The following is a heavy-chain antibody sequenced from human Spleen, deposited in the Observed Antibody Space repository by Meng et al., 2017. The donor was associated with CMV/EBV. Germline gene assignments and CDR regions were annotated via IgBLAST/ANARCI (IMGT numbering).Heavy chain of an antibody. J-gene: IGHJ6*02. V-gene: IGHV4-59*01. D-gene: IGHD6-13*01. CDR2: IYYSGST. CDR3: ARVSSSYYGMDV. CDR1: GVSINTYH. Sequence: GSLRLSCSVSGVSINTYHWSWIRQAPGKGLEWIGYIYYSGSTNYNPSLKSRVTISVDTSKNQFSLKLSSVTAADTAVYYCARVSSSYYGMDVWGQGTTVTVSS.